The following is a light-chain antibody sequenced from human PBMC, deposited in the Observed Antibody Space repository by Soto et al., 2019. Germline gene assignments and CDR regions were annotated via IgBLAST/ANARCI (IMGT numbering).Light chain of an antibody. Sequence: DIQMTQSPSTLSGSVGDRVTITSRASQTISSWLAWYQQKPGKAPKLLIYKASTLKSGVPSRFSGSGSGTEFTLTISSLQSEDFAVYYCQQYNNWPQTFGQGTKVDIK. J-gene: IGKJ1*01. CDR3: QQYNNWPQT. V-gene: IGKV1-5*03. CDR2: KAS. CDR1: QTISSW.